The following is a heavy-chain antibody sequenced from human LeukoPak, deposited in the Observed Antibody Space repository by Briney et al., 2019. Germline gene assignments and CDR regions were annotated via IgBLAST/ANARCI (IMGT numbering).Heavy chain of an antibody. V-gene: IGHV1-2*02. CDR2: INPNSGGT. CDR3: ARVSKYNWFDH. Sequence: ASVKVSCKASGYTFTDFYIHWLRQAPGQGLEWMGWINPNSGGTNYAQKFQGRVTMTRDTSISTAYMELSRLRSDDTAVYYCARVSKYNWFDHWGQGTLVTVSS. CDR1: GYTFTDFY. D-gene: IGHD6-6*01. J-gene: IGHJ5*02.